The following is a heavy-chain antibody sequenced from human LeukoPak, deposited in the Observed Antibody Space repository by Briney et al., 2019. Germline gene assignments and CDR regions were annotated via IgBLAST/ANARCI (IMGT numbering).Heavy chain of an antibody. V-gene: IGHV3-30-3*01. CDR3: AKDLHYDSSGYYYPGDY. CDR1: GFSFSNYA. D-gene: IGHD3-22*01. J-gene: IGHJ4*02. Sequence: PGGSLRLSCAASGFSFSNYAMHWARQAPGKGLEWVAVISYDGSNKYYADSVKGRFTISRDNSKNTLYLQMNSLRAEDTAVYYCAKDLHYDSSGYYYPGDYWGQGTLVTVSS. CDR2: ISYDGSNK.